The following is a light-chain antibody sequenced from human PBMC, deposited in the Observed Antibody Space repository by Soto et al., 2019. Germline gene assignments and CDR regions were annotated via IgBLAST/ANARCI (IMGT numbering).Light chain of an antibody. CDR3: QQYDTDSRT. J-gene: IGKJ1*01. Sequence: DIQMTQSPSTLSASVGDRVTITCRARQSISSWLAWYQQKPGKAPKLLISNASNLESGVPSRFSGSGSGTELTLTISSLQPDAFATYYCQQYDTDSRTFGQGTQLEIK. CDR2: NAS. V-gene: IGKV1-5*03. CDR1: QSISSW.